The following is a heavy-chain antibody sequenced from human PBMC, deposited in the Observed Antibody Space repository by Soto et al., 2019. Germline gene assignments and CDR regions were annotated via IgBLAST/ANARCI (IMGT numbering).Heavy chain of an antibody. J-gene: IGHJ4*02. V-gene: IGHV4-34*01. CDR2: INHSGSA. Sequence: QVLLQQWGAGRLKPSETLSLTYAVYGGSFIDYSWGWIRQSPGTGLEWIVEINHSGSANYNPSHKSRVTISVDTSKNQFSLKWYAVAAADAAVYYCARVIDYWSQGTLVTVSS. CDR1: GGSFIDYS. CDR3: ARVIDY.